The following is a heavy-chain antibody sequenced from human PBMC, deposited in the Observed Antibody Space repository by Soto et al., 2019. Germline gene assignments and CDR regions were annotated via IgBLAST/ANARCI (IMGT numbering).Heavy chain of an antibody. V-gene: IGHV3-23*01. J-gene: IGHJ4*02. D-gene: IGHD2-15*01. CDR1: GFTFSSHA. Sequence: HPGGSLRLSCAASGFTFSSHAMSWVRQAPGKGLEWVSAISGNGDITYNADSVKGRFTISRDNSKNTLYLQMNSLRAEDTAVYYCAKEGSCSGDRCYWGIYEYWGQGTPVTVSS. CDR3: AKEGSCSGDRCYWGIYEY. CDR2: ISGNGDIT.